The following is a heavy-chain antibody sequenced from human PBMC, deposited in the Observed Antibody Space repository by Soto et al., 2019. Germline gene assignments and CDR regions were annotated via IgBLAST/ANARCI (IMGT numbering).Heavy chain of an antibody. Sequence: QVQLVQSGAEVKKPGASVKVSCKAPRYIFTAYFMHWVRQAPGQGLEWMGWINPNNGATHYGLSFQGRVTMPRDTSISTAYMELSSLRSDDTAVDYCASHDPGARFDPWGQGTLGIVSS. V-gene: IGHV1-2*02. CDR2: INPNNGAT. CDR3: ASHDPGARFDP. J-gene: IGHJ5*02. D-gene: IGHD1-1*01. CDR1: RYIFTAYF.